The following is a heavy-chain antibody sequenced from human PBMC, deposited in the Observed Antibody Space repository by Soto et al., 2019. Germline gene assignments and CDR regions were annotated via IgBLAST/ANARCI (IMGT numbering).Heavy chain of an antibody. CDR3: ERGNSIFYGMDV. CDR1: GFTFSDYY. V-gene: IGHV3-11*01. D-gene: IGHD1-1*01. CDR2: ISSSGTTI. J-gene: IGHJ6*02. Sequence: QVQLVESGGGLVKPGGSLRLSCAASGFTFSDYYMNWIRQAPGKGLEWVSYISSSGTTIYYADSVKGRFTISRDNAKNSLFLQMNSLSAEDTALYYCERGNSIFYGMDVWGQGTTVTVSS.